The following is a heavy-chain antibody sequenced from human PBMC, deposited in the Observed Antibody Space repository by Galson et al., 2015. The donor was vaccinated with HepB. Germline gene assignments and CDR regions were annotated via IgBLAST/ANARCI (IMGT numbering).Heavy chain of an antibody. D-gene: IGHD6-13*01. CDR1: GFTFRSYD. CDR2: ISGSGSTI. CDR3: ARGPVSSGNSWYGWGIYY. Sequence: SLRLSCAASGFTFRSYDMNWVRQAPGKGLEWVSYISGSGSTIYNADSVQGRFTISRDNAKNSLYLQMNSLRAEDTAVYYCARGPVSSGNSWYGWGIYYWGQGTLVTVSS. V-gene: IGHV3-48*03. J-gene: IGHJ4*02.